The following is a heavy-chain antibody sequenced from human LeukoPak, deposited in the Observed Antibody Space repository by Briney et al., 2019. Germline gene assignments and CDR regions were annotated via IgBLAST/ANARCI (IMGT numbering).Heavy chain of an antibody. CDR3: ARQGVNYYFDY. J-gene: IGHJ4*02. CDR1: GGSISSSSYF. D-gene: IGHD1-7*01. V-gene: IGHV4-39*01. Sequence: PSETLSLTCTVSGGSISSSSYFWGWIRQPPGKGLEWIGSIYYNGGTYYNPPLKSRITISVDTSENHFSLKLSSVTAADTAVYYCARQGVNYYFDYWGQGTLVTVSS. CDR2: IYYNGGT.